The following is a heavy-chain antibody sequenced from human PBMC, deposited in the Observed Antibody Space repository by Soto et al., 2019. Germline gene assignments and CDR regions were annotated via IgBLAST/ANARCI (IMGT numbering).Heavy chain of an antibody. Sequence: EVQLLESGGGLVQPGGSLRLSCAASGFTFSSYAMSWVRQAPGKGLERVSAISGSGGSTYYADSVKGRFTISRDNSKNTLYLQMNSLRAEDTAVYYCAKDATAVAGSPHWYFDLWGRGTLVTVSS. CDR3: AKDATAVAGSPHWYFDL. J-gene: IGHJ2*01. D-gene: IGHD6-19*01. CDR2: ISGSGGST. V-gene: IGHV3-23*01. CDR1: GFTFSSYA.